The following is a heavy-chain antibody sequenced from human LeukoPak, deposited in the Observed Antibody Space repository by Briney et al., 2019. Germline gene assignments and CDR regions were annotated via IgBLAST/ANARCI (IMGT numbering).Heavy chain of an antibody. Sequence: GASVKVSCKVFGHTLNDLALHWVRQSPGKGLEWMGGFDPEDAETVYAQKFQGRVTMTEDTSTDTAYMELNSLTSEDTAVYYCAADGGPTACVFASWGQGTLVTVSS. D-gene: IGHD4-17*01. CDR1: GHTLNDLA. J-gene: IGHJ4*02. CDR3: AADGGPTACVFAS. V-gene: IGHV1-24*01. CDR2: FDPEDAET.